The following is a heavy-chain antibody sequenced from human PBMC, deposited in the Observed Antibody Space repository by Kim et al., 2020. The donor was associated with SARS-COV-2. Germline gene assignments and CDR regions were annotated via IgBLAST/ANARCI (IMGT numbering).Heavy chain of an antibody. J-gene: IGHJ6*01. V-gene: IGHV3-23*01. D-gene: IGHD5-12*01. CDR3: AKFGWSGYDLLRGTVDV. CDR2: ISSTGGSS. CDR1: GFTFSTFG. Sequence: GGSLRLSCAASGFTFSTFGMSWVRQAPGKGLEWVSAISSTGGSSYHADSVKGRFTTSRDNSKNTLYLQMNSLRAEDTAVYYCAKFGWSGYDLLRGTVDV.